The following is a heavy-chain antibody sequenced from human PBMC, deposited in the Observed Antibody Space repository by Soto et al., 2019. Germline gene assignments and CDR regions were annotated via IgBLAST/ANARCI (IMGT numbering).Heavy chain of an antibody. CDR2: IWYDGSNK. D-gene: IGHD1-26*01. V-gene: IGHV3-33*01. CDR3: ARVPPLVHIVGATENYYYYGMDV. CDR1: GFTFSSYG. Sequence: GGSLRLSCAASGFTFSSYGMHWVRQAPGKGLEWVAVIWYDGSNKYYADSVKGRFTISRDNSKNTLYLQMNSLRAEDTAVYYCARVPPLVHIVGATENYYYYGMDVWGQGTTVTVSS. J-gene: IGHJ6*02.